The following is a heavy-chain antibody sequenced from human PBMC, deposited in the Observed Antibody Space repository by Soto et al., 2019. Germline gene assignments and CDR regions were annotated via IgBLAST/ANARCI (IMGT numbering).Heavy chain of an antibody. CDR3: ARGLSGFWSGYHPFXDY. D-gene: IGHD3-3*01. CDR2: IYSGGST. J-gene: IGHJ4*02. CDR1: GFTVSSNY. V-gene: IGHV3-53*04. Sequence: GGSLRLSCAASGFTVSSNYMTWVRQAPGKGLEWVSVIYSGGSTYYADSVKGRFTISRHNSKNTLYLQMNSLRAEDTAVYYCARGLSGFWSGYHPFXDYWGQGTLVTVSS.